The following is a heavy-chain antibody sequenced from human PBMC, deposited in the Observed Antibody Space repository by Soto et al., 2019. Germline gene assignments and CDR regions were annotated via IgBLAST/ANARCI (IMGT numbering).Heavy chain of an antibody. CDR3: ARGEGAAIGDYYYHGMDV. V-gene: IGHV3-73*02. CDR1: GFIFSGSA. D-gene: IGHD2-2*02. CDR2: IRSTANNFAT. J-gene: IGHJ6*02. Sequence: EVQLVESGGGLVQPGGSLKLSCAASGFIFSGSAIHWVRQASGKGLEWVGRIRSTANNFATSSAASVKGRFTFSRDDSKNTAYLQMTTVKPEDTAVYYCARGEGAAIGDYYYHGMDVWGQGTTVTVSS.